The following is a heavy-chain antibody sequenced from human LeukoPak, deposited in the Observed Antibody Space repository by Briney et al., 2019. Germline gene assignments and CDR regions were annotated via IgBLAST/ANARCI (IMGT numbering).Heavy chain of an antibody. J-gene: IGHJ4*02. CDR1: GGSFSGYY. V-gene: IGHV4-34*01. D-gene: IGHD5-18*01. CDR2: INHSGST. CDR3: ARRGYSYGWDY. Sequence: SETLSLTCAVYGGSFSGYYWSWIRQPPGKGLEWIGEINHSGSTNYNPSLKSRVTISVDTSKNQFSLKLSSVTAADTAVYYCARRGYSYGWDYWGQGTLVTVSS.